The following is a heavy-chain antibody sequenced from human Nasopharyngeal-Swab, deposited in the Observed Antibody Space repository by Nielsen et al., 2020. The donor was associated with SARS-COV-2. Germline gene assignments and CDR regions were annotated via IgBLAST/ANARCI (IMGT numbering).Heavy chain of an antibody. Sequence: GESLKISCAASGFTFRSHGMHLVRQAPGKGPEGVAVLSYDGSNKYYADSVKGRFTISRDNSKNTLYLQMNSLRAEDTAVYYCAKLHSIAAAGDYWRQGTLVTVAS. CDR3: AKLHSIAAAGDY. CDR2: LSYDGSNK. J-gene: IGHJ4*02. CDR1: GFTFRSHG. D-gene: IGHD6-13*01. V-gene: IGHV3-30*18.